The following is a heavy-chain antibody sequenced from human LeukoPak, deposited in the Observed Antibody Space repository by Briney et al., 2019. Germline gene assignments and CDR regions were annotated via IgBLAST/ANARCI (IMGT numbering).Heavy chain of an antibody. CDR3: AYGDSGSFFFDY. CDR1: GFTFNTYA. D-gene: IGHD4-17*01. CDR2: ISGSGDTT. V-gene: IGHV3-23*01. Sequence: GGSLRLSCAASGFTFNTYAMDWVRQAPGKGLEWVSGISGSGDTTYYADSVKDRFTISRDNSKNKLYLQMNSLRAEDTAVYYCAYGDSGSFFFDYWGQGTLVTVSS. J-gene: IGHJ4*02.